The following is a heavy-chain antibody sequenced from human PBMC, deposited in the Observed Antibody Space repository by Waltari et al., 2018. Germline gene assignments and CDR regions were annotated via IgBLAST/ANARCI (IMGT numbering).Heavy chain of an antibody. D-gene: IGHD3-22*01. V-gene: IGHV1-69*12. CDR3: ARDADRATVGLYYFDY. J-gene: IGHJ4*02. CDR1: GGTFSSYA. CDR2: IIPIFGTA. Sequence: QVQLVQSGAEVKKPGSSVKVSCKASGGTFSSYAIIWVRQAPGQGLEWMGGIIPIFGTANYAQKFQGRVTITADESTSTAYMELSSLRSEDTAVYYCARDADRATVGLYYFDYWGQGTLVTVSS.